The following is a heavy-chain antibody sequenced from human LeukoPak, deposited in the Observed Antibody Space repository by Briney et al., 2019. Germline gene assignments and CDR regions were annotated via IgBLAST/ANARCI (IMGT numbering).Heavy chain of an antibody. J-gene: IGHJ3*02. V-gene: IGHV1-46*01. Sequence: ASVKVSCKASGYTFTSYYMHWVRQAPGQGLEWMGIINPSGGSTSYAQKFQGRVTMTRDMSTSTVYMELSSLRSEDTAVYYCARDYPFPYYYDSSGYSRGPDAFDIWGQGTMVAVSS. CDR1: GYTFTSYY. CDR3: ARDYPFPYYYDSSGYSRGPDAFDI. D-gene: IGHD3-22*01. CDR2: INPSGGST.